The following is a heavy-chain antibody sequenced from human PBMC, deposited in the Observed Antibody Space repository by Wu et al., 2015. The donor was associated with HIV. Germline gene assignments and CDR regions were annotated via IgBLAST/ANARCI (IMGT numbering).Heavy chain of an antibody. Sequence: QVQLVQSGAEVKKPGSSVKVSCKASGGTFINHAVNWVRQAPGEGLEWMGRITPLPRRPNYAQRFLGRLTIAAESTTTVYMELSSLESDDTAIYYCAKTNRIDRNGIHIYDHYGMDVWGQGTTLTVS. J-gene: IGHJ6*02. V-gene: IGHV1-69*02. D-gene: IGHD1-1*01. CDR3: AKTNRIDRNGIHIYDHYGMDV. CDR2: ITPLPRRP. CDR1: GGTFINHA.